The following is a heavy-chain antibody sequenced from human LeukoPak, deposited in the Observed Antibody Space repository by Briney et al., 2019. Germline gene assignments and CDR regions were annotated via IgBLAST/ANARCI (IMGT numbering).Heavy chain of an antibody. Sequence: GGSLRLSCAASGFTFSSYGMHWVRQAPGKGLEWVAVIWYDGSNKYYADSVKGRFTISRDNSKNTLYLQMNSLRAEDTAVYYCARGVGSWYHCAFDIWGQGTMVTVSS. J-gene: IGHJ3*02. CDR2: IWYDGSNK. D-gene: IGHD6-13*01. V-gene: IGHV3-33*01. CDR3: ARGVGSWYHCAFDI. CDR1: GFTFSSYG.